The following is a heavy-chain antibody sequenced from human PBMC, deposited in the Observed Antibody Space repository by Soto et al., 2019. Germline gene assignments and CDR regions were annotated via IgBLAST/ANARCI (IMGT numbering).Heavy chain of an antibody. CDR2: IYPGDSDT. D-gene: IGHD6-13*01. V-gene: IGHV5-51*01. CDR1: GYSFTNWW. CDR3: ARRVSIAGDGMDV. Sequence: EVQLVQSGAEVKKSGESLKISCKSSGYSFTNWWIAWVRQMPGKGLEWMGIIYPGDSDTRYSPSFQDQVTISADKSISTAYRQWSSLKASDSAMYYCARRVSIAGDGMDVWGQGTTVIVSS. J-gene: IGHJ6*02.